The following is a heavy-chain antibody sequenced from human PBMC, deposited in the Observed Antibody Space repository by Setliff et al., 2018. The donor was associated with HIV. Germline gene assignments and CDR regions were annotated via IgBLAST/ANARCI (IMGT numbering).Heavy chain of an antibody. D-gene: IGHD1-7*01. J-gene: IGHJ6*02. CDR1: GFTFSTHA. Sequence: PGGSLRLSCGASGFTFSTHAMHWVRQAPGRALEWVAYIWYDGSNKYYADSVKGRFAISRDNAKNSLYLQMNSLRAEDTAVYYCARDRSGMRNRNYVGSVWG. CDR3: ARDRSGMRNRNYVGSV. CDR2: IWYDGSNK. V-gene: IGHV3-33*01.